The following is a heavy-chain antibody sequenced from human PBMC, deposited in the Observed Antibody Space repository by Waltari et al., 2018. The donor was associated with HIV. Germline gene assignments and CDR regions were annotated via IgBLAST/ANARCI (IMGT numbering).Heavy chain of an antibody. V-gene: IGHV4-38-2*01. D-gene: IGHD5-12*01. Sequence: QVQLQESGPGLVKPSETLSLTCAVSSYSFSSAYSWGWIRQSPGKGREWIGSISHRGSTYYNPSLKSRVTISVDTSKNQVSLKLSSVTAADTAVYYCARGDIVATGGFDFWGQGTLVTVSS. CDR3: ARGDIVATGGFDF. CDR2: ISHRGST. CDR1: SYSFSSAYS. J-gene: IGHJ4*02.